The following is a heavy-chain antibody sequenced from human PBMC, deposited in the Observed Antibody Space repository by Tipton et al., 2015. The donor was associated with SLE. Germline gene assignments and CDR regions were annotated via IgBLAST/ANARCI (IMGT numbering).Heavy chain of an antibody. J-gene: IGHJ3*02. CDR1: GYSFTSYW. CDR3: ASPPQLTGDGTVFDI. Sequence: VQLVQSGAEVKKAGDSLKISCKAYGYSFTSYWIGWVRQMPGKGLEWMGIIYPGDSDTRYSPSFQGQVTISADKSITTAYMQWSSLKASDTAMYYCASPPQLTGDGTVFDIWGQGTMVTVSS. V-gene: IGHV5-51*03. CDR2: IYPGDSDT. D-gene: IGHD3-9*01.